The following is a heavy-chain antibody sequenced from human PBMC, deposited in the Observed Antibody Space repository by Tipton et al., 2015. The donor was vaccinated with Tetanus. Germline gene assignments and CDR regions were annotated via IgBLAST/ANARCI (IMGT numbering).Heavy chain of an antibody. Sequence: AGLVKPSETLSLTCAVSGDSFTGFYWHWIRQPPGKGLEWIGEINHRGGISYNPSLKSRVTISVDTSKNQFSLNMGSVTAADTAVYYCVRANYEFPKKGPFDYWGPGSLVIVSS. CDR2: INHRGGI. D-gene: IGHD3/OR15-3a*01. J-gene: IGHJ4*02. CDR1: GDSFTGFY. CDR3: VRANYEFPKKGPFDY. V-gene: IGHV4-34*01.